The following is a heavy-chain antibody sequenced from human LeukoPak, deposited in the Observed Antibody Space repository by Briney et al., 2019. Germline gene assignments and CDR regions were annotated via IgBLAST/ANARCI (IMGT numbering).Heavy chain of an antibody. CDR3: ARLLSAIAPYYYYYYMDV. CDR2: INHSGSI. J-gene: IGHJ6*03. D-gene: IGHD2/OR15-2a*01. Sequence: SETLSLTCAVYGGSFSGNYWSWIRQPPGKGLEWIGEINHSGSINYNPSLKGRVTISVDTSKNQFSLKLSSVTAADTAVYYCARLLSAIAPYYYYYYMDVWGKGTTVTVSS. V-gene: IGHV4-34*01. CDR1: GGSFSGNY.